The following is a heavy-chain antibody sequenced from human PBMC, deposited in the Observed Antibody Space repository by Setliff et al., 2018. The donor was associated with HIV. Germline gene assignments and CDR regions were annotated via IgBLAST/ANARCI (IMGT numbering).Heavy chain of an antibody. D-gene: IGHD3-3*01. CDR2: FIPMFGAA. J-gene: IGHJ4*02. Sequence: SVKVSCKASGGTFSRSVFSWVRQAPGQGLEWMGRFIPMFGAAKNAQRLQGRVTITADRSTSTVHMELRSLRSEDTAVCYCARELKGVYDSWSSSDPPYYFDNWGQGTLVTVSS. V-gene: IGHV1-69*06. CDR3: ARELKGVYDSWSSSDPPYYFDN. CDR1: GGTFSRSV.